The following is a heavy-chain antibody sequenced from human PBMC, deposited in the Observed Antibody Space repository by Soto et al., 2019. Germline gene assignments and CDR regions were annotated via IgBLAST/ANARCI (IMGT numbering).Heavy chain of an antibody. CDR1: GVSISSCNW. Sequence: SETLSLTCSVSGVSISSCNWWTCVLQSPQRGLEYIGEIFHDGTANYYPSFERRVAISVDTSKNQFSLKLTSVTAADTAIYFCARLVYDTRLNYMYFDFWGQGTLVTVSS. CDR3: ARLVYDTRLNYMYFDF. D-gene: IGHD3-10*01. CDR2: IFHDGTA. V-gene: IGHV4-4*02. J-gene: IGHJ4*02.